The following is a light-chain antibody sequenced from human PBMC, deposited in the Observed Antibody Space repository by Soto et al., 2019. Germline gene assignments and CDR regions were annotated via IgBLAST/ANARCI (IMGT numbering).Light chain of an antibody. Sequence: NFMLTQPHSVSESPGKTVTISCTRSSGSIGSNYVQWYQQRPGSAHTTVIYEDKQRPSGVPDRFSGSTDGSSNSASLTISGLQTEDEADYYCQSYDSSSVVFGGGTKLTVL. J-gene: IGLJ2*01. V-gene: IGLV6-57*04. CDR3: QSYDSSSVV. CDR2: EDK. CDR1: SGSIGSNY.